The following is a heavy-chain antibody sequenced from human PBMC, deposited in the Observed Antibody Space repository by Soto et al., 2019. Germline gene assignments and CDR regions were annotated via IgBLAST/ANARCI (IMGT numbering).Heavy chain of an antibody. CDR2: IYYSGST. CDR3: ARAIRIAAAVGGGDYFDY. CDR1: GGSISSGDYY. J-gene: IGHJ4*02. V-gene: IGHV4-30-4*01. D-gene: IGHD6-13*01. Sequence: QVQLQESGPGLVKPSQTLSLTCTVSGGSISSGDYYWSWIRQPPGKGLEWIGYIYYSGSTYYNPPLKSRVTISVDTSKNQFSLKLSSVTAADTAVYYCARAIRIAAAVGGGDYFDYWGQGTLVTVSS.